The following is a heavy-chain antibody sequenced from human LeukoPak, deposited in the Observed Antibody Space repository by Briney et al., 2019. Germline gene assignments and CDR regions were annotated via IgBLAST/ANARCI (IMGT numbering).Heavy chain of an antibody. CDR3: ASACSGGSCYSTSYYYYYYMDV. D-gene: IGHD2-15*01. J-gene: IGHJ6*03. CDR2: IYYSGST. Sequence: SETLSLTCTVSGGSISSYYWSWIRQPPGKGLEWIGYIYYSGSTNYNPSLKSRATISVDTSKNQFSLKLSSVTAADTAVYYCASACSGGSCYSTSYYYYYYMDVWGKGTTVTVSS. V-gene: IGHV4-59*01. CDR1: GGSISSYY.